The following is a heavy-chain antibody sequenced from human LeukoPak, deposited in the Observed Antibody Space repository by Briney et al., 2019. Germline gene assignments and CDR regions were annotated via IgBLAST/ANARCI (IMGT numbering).Heavy chain of an antibody. D-gene: IGHD3-10*01. CDR2: IYYGKYT. CDR3: AKRGHDSGIAFYH. J-gene: IGHJ4*01. V-gene: IGHV4-39*01. Sequence: PSETLSPACTVSDVSVSSNSHYWAWIRQPPGKGLEWIGTIYYGKYTYYNSSLKSRIGISVASASNQVSLRLDSVTAADTAMYCCAKRGHDSGIAFYHWGHGTLVTVSS. CDR1: DVSVSSNSHY.